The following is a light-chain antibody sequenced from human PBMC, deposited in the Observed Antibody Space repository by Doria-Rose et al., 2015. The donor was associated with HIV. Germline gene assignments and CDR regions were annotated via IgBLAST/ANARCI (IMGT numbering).Light chain of an antibody. CDR1: SLRSYY. V-gene: IGLV3-19*01. Sequence: SSELSQEPAVSVALGRTVRITCQGDSLRSYYASWYQQKPGQAPVLVIYGKNNRPSGIPDRFSGSSSGNTASLTITGAQAEDEADYYCNSRDSSGNYVVFGGGTKLTVL. J-gene: IGLJ2*01. CDR2: GKN. CDR3: NSRDSSGNYVV.